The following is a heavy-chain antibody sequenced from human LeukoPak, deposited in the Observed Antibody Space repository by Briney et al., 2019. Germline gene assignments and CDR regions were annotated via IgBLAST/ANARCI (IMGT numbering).Heavy chain of an antibody. V-gene: IGHV1-18*01. D-gene: IGHD3-10*01. J-gene: IGHJ4*02. CDR3: ARLSYDGEGY. Sequence: ASVKASCMPSGYTFTTYGISWLRQAPGQGLEYMGWIRAFTGNTNYAQKSQGRVAMTMDTSTSTVEMELRSLKYDYTAVYFCARLSYDGEGYWGQGTLVTVSS. CDR1: GYTFTTYG. CDR2: IRAFTGNT.